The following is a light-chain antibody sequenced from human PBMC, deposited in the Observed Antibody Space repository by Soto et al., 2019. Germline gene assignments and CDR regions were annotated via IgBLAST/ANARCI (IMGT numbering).Light chain of an antibody. CDR1: QSITIY. CDR3: QQSHTTPLT. CDR2: STS. Sequence: DIQMTQSPSSLSASVGDRVTITCRASQSITIYLTWYQQKPGKAPKLLIYSTSSLQSGVPSRFSGSGSGTEFTLTISRLQPEELATYYCQQSHTTPLTFGGGTKVEIK. J-gene: IGKJ4*01. V-gene: IGKV1-39*01.